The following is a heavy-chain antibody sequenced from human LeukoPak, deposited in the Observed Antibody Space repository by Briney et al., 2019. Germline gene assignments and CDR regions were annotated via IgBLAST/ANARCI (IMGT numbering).Heavy chain of an antibody. CDR2: IYSSGST. CDR3: ARIDSTAGGDY. V-gene: IGHV4-39*07. J-gene: IGHJ4*02. D-gene: IGHD3-9*01. Sequence: SETLSLTCTVSDGSISSSSYFWGWIRQPPGKGLEWIGSIYSSGSTYYNPALKSRVTISVDTSKNQFSLKLSSVTAADTAVYYCARIDSTAGGDYWGQGTLVTVSS. CDR1: DGSISSSSYF.